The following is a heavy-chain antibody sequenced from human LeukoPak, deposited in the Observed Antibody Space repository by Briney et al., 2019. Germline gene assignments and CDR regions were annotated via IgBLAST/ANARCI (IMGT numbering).Heavy chain of an antibody. J-gene: IGHJ5*02. CDR3: AGGYYSRAFNWFDP. V-gene: IGHV3-23*01. D-gene: IGHD6-13*01. CDR2: ISNSDGST. CDR1: GFTFSSYA. Sequence: GGSLRLSCAASGFTFSSYAMSWVRQAPGKGLEWVSTISNSDGSTYYADSVKGRFSISRDNSENTLYLQMNSLRAEDTAVYYCAGGYYSRAFNWFDPWGQGTLVTVSS.